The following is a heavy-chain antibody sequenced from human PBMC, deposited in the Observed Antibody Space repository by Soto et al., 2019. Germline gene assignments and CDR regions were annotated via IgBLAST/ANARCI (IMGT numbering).Heavy chain of an antibody. V-gene: IGHV3-74*01. CDR1: GFTFSNTW. CDR2: IKGDGSYT. D-gene: IGHD1-1*01. J-gene: IGHJ4*02. CDR3: VGTDYFDY. Sequence: PGGSLRLSCAASGFTFSNTWMHWVRQAPGKGLVWVSRIKGDGSYTSRADSVRGRFTISRDNAKNSLYLQMNSLRDEDTAVYYCVGTDYFDYWGQGTLVTVSS.